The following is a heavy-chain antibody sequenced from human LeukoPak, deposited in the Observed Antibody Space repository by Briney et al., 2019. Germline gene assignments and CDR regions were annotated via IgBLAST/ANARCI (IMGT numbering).Heavy chain of an antibody. D-gene: IGHD3-10*01. J-gene: IGHJ4*02. CDR3: ARGDIHSGSRYDY. Sequence: PSETLSLTCTVSGGSISSGGYYWSWIRQHPGKGLEWIGCIYYSGSTHYNPSLKSRVTISVDTSKNQFSLKLSSVTAADTAVYYCARGDIHSGSRYDYWGQGTLVTVSS. V-gene: IGHV4-31*03. CDR2: IYYSGST. CDR1: GGSISSGGYY.